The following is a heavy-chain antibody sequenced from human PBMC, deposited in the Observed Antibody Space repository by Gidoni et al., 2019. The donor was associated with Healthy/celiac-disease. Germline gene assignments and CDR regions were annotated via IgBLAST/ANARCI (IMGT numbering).Heavy chain of an antibody. CDR1: GYTFTGYY. CDR2: INPNSGGT. Sequence: QVQLVQSGAEVKKPGASVKVSCKASGYTFTGYYMHWVRQAPGQGLEWMGWINPNSGGTNYAQKFQGRVTMTRDTSISTAYMELSRLRSDDTAVYYCARDSHDYGDYGEYFQHWGQGTLVTVSS. CDR3: ARDSHDYGDYGEYFQH. J-gene: IGHJ1*01. V-gene: IGHV1-2*02. D-gene: IGHD4-17*01.